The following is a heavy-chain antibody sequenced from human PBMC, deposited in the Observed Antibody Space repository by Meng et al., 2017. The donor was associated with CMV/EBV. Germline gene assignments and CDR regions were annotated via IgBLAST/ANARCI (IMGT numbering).Heavy chain of an antibody. Sequence: SLKISCAASGFTFSSYAMHWVRQAPGKGLEWVAVISYDGSNKYYADSVKGRFTISRDNSKNTLYLQMNSLRAEDTAVYYCARDLSGQLVPATLNYYYYYGMDVWGQGTTVTVSS. V-gene: IGHV3-30-3*01. CDR2: ISYDGSNK. CDR1: GFTFSSYA. CDR3: ARDLSGQLVPATLNYYYYYGMDV. D-gene: IGHD6-6*01. J-gene: IGHJ6*02.